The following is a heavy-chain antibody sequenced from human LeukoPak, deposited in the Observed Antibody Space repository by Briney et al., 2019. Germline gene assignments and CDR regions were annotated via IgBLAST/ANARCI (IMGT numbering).Heavy chain of an antibody. CDR1: GFTFSNYA. CDR3: ANVVRNDY. J-gene: IGHJ4*02. Sequence: GGSLRLSCAASGFTFSNYAMSGVRKPPGKGLEWVSSISGSGGSTYYADSVKGRFTIYRDNSKNTLYLQMNSLRAEDTAVYYCANVVRNDYWGQGTLVTVSS. CDR2: ISGSGGST. V-gene: IGHV3-23*01. D-gene: IGHD4-23*01.